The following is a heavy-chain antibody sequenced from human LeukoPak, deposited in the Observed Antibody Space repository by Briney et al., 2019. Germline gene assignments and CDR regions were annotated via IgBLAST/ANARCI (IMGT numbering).Heavy chain of an antibody. V-gene: IGHV1-69*05. CDR1: GGTFSSYV. J-gene: IGHJ4*02. D-gene: IGHD3-22*01. Sequence: ASAKVSCKASGGTFSSYVISWVRQAPGRGLEWMGGIIPIFGTANYAQKFQGRVTITTDESTSTAYMELTSLRSEDTAVHYCARDPGDSSGYYSSRNYYFDSWGQGTLVTVSS. CDR3: ARDPGDSSGYYSSRNYYFDS. CDR2: IIPIFGTA.